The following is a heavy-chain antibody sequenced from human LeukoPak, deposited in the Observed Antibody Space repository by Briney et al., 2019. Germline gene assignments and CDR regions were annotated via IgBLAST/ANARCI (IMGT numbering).Heavy chain of an antibody. CDR2: ISGSSSYI. J-gene: IGHJ3*02. Sequence: GRSLRLSCAASGFIFSSYNMNWVRQAPGKGLEWVSSISGSSSYIYHADSVKGRFTISRDNAKNSLSLQMNSLRAEDTAVYYCARDLYGDYGFDIWGEGTMVTVSS. CDR1: GFIFSSYN. D-gene: IGHD4-17*01. CDR3: ARDLYGDYGFDI. V-gene: IGHV3-21*01.